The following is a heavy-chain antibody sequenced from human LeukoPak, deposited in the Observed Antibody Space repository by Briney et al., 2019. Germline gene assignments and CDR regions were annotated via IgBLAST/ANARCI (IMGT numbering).Heavy chain of an antibody. CDR3: ARGGSPFY. D-gene: IGHD3-10*01. CDR2: IKPDASTT. J-gene: IGHJ4*02. V-gene: IGHV3-74*01. CDR1: GFNFSTFW. Sequence: GGSLRLSCAASGFNFSTFWMNWVRQAPGKGLEWVSRIKPDASTTTYADFVKGRVTISRDNAKNTLYLQMNSLRAEDTAVYYCARGGSPFYWGQGTLVTVSS.